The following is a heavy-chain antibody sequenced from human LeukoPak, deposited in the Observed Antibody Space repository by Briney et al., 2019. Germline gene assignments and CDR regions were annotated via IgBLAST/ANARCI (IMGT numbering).Heavy chain of an antibody. CDR3: ARESASLNQRLYYFDY. CDR2: ISSSSSYI. J-gene: IGHJ4*02. Sequence: GGSLRLSCAASGFTFSSYSMNWVRQAPGKGLEWVSSISSSSSYIYYADSVEGRFTISRDNAKNSLYLQMNSLRAEDTAVYYCARESASLNQRLYYFDYWGQGTLVTVSS. V-gene: IGHV3-21*01. CDR1: GFTFSSYS. D-gene: IGHD2-2*01.